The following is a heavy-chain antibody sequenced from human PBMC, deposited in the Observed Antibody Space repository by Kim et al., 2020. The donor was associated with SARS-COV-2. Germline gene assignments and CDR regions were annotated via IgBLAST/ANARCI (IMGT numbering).Heavy chain of an antibody. D-gene: IGHD3-3*01. CDR3: ARGPYYDFWNGVREYNGMDV. CDR2: VYRGGST. V-gene: IGHV4-30-2*01. J-gene: IGHJ6*02. Sequence: SETLSLSCGASDDSISIGGYSWSWIRRPPGKGLEWIGFVYRGGSTHYNPSLKTRVTIVADKSKNQLSLQLSSVTAADTAVYYCARGPYYDFWNGVREYNGMDVWGQGTTVIVSS. CDR1: DDSISIGGYS.